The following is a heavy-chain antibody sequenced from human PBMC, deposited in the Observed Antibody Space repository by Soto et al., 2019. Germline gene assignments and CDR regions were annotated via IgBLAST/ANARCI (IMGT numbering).Heavy chain of an antibody. CDR3: AKDCMHCILNWFDP. D-gene: IGHD2-15*01. J-gene: IGHJ5*02. Sequence: TGGSLRLSCAASGFTFSRYDMSWVRQAPGKGLQWVSSISRNADATYYADYVKGRFTISRDNSENTLFLQLNTLRDEDTAVYYCAKDCMHCILNWFDPWGQGTLVTVSS. V-gene: IGHV3-23*01. CDR1: GFTFSRYD. CDR2: ISRNADAT.